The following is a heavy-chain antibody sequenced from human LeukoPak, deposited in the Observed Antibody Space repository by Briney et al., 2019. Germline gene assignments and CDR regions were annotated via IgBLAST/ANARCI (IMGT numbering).Heavy chain of an antibody. Sequence: SVKVSCKASGGTFSSYAISWVRQAPRQGLEWMGGIIPIFGTANYAQKFQGRVTITADKSTSTAYMELSSLRSEDTAVYYCARDYYDSSGYLYYFDYWGQGTLVTVSS. V-gene: IGHV1-69*06. CDR1: GGTFSSYA. CDR2: IIPIFGTA. J-gene: IGHJ4*02. CDR3: ARDYYDSSGYLYYFDY. D-gene: IGHD3-22*01.